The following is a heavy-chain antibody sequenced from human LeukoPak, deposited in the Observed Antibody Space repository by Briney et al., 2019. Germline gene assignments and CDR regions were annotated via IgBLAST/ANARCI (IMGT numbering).Heavy chain of an antibody. J-gene: IGHJ4*02. V-gene: IGHV3-21*06. D-gene: IGHD6-13*01. Sequence: GGSLRLSCAAPGFTVSINYVNWVRQAPGKGLEWVSVISSSSRYMYYADSVKGRFTISRDNAKNSLYLQMNSLRAEDTAVYYCARVSTAVSLAIDYWGQGTLVTVST. CDR2: ISSSSRYM. CDR1: GFTVSINY. CDR3: ARVSTAVSLAIDY.